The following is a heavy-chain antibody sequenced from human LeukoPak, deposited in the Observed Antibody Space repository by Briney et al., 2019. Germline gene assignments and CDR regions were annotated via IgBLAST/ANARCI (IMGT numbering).Heavy chain of an antibody. Sequence: PGGSLRLSCAASGFTFSNYAMSWVRQAPGKGLEWVSSISGSGASTYYADSVKGRFTISRDNSKNTLYLQMDSLRVEDTAVHYCVRVRGSYPNNNFDYWGQGTLVTVSS. D-gene: IGHD1-26*01. CDR2: ISGSGAST. V-gene: IGHV3-23*01. CDR1: GFTFSNYA. J-gene: IGHJ4*02. CDR3: VRVRGSYPNNNFDY.